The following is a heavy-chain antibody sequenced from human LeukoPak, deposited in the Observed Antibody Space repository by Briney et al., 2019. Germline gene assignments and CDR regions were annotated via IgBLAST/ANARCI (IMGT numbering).Heavy chain of an antibody. Sequence: SETLSLTCTVSGGSISSYYWSWIRHPPGKGLGWIGDIYYSGSTTYNPSLKRRVTISVDTSKNQFSLKLSSVTAADTAVYYCARTNGWPHVTPYYYYGMDVWGQGTTVTVSS. J-gene: IGHJ6*02. V-gene: IGHV4-59*01. CDR2: IYYSGST. CDR3: ARTNGWPHVTPYYYYGMDV. D-gene: IGHD6-19*01. CDR1: GGSISSYY.